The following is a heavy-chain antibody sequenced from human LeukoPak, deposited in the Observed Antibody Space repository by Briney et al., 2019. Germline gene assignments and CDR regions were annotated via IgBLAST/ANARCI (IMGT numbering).Heavy chain of an antibody. D-gene: IGHD2/OR15-2a*01. CDR2: ICGSGDNT. CDR3: AKMKGHPLPKYFMDV. Sequence: GRSLRLSCAASGFTFSGFAISWVRRTPGKGLEWVSGICGSGDNTLYADSVKGRFTISRDNPKNTLYLEMNSLRAEDTAIYYCAKMKGHPLPKYFMDVWGQGTTVTVSS. CDR1: GFTFSGFA. V-gene: IGHV3-23*01. J-gene: IGHJ6*01.